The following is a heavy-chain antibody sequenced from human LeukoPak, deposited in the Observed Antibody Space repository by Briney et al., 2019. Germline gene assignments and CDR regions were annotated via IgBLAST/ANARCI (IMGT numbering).Heavy chain of an antibody. Sequence: GGSLRLSCAASGFTFSSFEMNWVRQASGKGLEWVSHISSSGDTIFYADSMKGRFTISRGNAKNSLYLQMNSLRAEDTAVYYCARNGNYDILTGYYTNSHFDYWGQGTLVTVSS. V-gene: IGHV3-48*03. CDR1: GFTFSSFE. CDR2: ISSSGDTI. D-gene: IGHD3-9*01. CDR3: ARNGNYDILTGYYTNSHFDY. J-gene: IGHJ4*02.